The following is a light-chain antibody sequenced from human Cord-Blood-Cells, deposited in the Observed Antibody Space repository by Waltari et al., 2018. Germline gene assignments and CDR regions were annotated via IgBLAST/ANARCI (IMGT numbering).Light chain of an antibody. Sequence: QSVLTQPPSASGTPGQRLTIPCSGRSPHIRSTTAKWYQQPPGTAPQLLIYSNNQRPSGVPDRFSGSKSGTSASLAISGLQSEDEADYYCAAWDDSLNGWVFGGGTKLTVL. CDR1: SPHIRSTT. V-gene: IGLV1-44*01. CDR2: SNN. J-gene: IGLJ3*02. CDR3: AAWDDSLNGWV.